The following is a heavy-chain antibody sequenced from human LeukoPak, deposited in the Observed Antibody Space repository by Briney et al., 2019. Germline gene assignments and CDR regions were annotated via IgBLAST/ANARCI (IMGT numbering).Heavy chain of an antibody. CDR2: IYHSGST. Sequence: PSETLSLTCTVSGYSISSGYYWGWIRQPPGKGLEWIGSIYHSGSTYYNPSLKSRVTISVDTSKNQFSLKLSSVTAADTAVYYCARGYSSSSPPDYWGQGTLVTVSS. J-gene: IGHJ4*02. V-gene: IGHV4-38-2*02. CDR1: GYSISSGYY. CDR3: ARGYSSSSPPDY. D-gene: IGHD6-6*01.